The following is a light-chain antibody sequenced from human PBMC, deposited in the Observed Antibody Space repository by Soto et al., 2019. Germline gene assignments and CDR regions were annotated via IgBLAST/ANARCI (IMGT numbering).Light chain of an antibody. CDR2: GAS. V-gene: IGKV1-39*01. J-gene: IGKJ2*01. CDR3: QQSYRTPYT. CDR1: QSIVNF. Sequence: DIQMTQSPSSLSASEGDRVTITCRASQSIVNFLNWYQLKPGKDPKLLIYGASSLQSGVPSRFGGSGSGTDFTLTISSLQPEDFATYYCQQSYRTPYTFGQGTKLDIK.